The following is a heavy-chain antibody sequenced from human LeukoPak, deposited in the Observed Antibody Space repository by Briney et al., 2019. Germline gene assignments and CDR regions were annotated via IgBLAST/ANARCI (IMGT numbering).Heavy chain of an antibody. D-gene: IGHD6-13*01. Sequence: PGGSLRLSCAASGFTFSSYAMSWVRQAPGKGLEWVSSISGSGTNTDYADSVKGRFTISRDNSRNTVNVQMNSLRAEDTAVYYCAKATSPVHSRNWFDSWGQGTLVTVSS. CDR3: AKATSPVHSRNWFDS. V-gene: IGHV3-23*01. J-gene: IGHJ5*01. CDR2: ISGSGTNT. CDR1: GFTFSSYA.